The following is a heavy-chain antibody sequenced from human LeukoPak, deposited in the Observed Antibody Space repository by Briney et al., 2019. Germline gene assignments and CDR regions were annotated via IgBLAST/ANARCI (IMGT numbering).Heavy chain of an antibody. Sequence: GASVKVSCKASGYTFTSYGISWVRQAPGQGLEWMGWISAYNGNTNYAQKLQGRVTMTTDTSTSTAYMELRSLRSDDTAVYYCARDRYGSGSYYKSYYFDYWGQGTLVTVSS. CDR1: GYTFTSYG. CDR3: ARDRYGSGSYYKSYYFDY. CDR2: ISAYNGNT. J-gene: IGHJ4*02. D-gene: IGHD3-10*01. V-gene: IGHV1-18*01.